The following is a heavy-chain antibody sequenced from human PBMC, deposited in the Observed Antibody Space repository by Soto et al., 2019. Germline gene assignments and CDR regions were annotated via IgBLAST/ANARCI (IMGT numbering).Heavy chain of an antibody. CDR2: ISSSSSTI. CDR1: GFTFSSYS. Sequence: GGSLRLSCAASGFTFSSYSMNWVRQAPGKGLEWVSYISSSSSTIYYADSVKGRFTISRDNAKNSLYLQMNSLRAEDTAVYYCARVRSHDFWSGYLNWFDPWAQGTLVPVSS. CDR3: ARVRSHDFWSGYLNWFDP. J-gene: IGHJ5*02. D-gene: IGHD3-3*01. V-gene: IGHV3-48*01.